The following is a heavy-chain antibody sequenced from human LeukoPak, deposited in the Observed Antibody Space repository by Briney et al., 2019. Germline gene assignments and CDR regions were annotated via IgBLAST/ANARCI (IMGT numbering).Heavy chain of an antibody. V-gene: IGHV3-7*03. J-gene: IGHJ4*02. CDR3: AGEPRQLAY. D-gene: IGHD6-6*01. Sequence: GGSLRLSCAVSGWSFSSYWMSWVRQVPGKGLEWVSSINEVGSDTRYADSVRGRFTISRDNAKDSLYLQMNSLTVEDTATYYCAGEPRQLAYWGQGTLVTASS. CDR2: INEVGSDT. CDR1: GWSFSSYW.